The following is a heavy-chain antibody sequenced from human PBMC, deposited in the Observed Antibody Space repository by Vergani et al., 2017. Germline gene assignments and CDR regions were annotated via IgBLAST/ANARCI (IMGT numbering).Heavy chain of an antibody. Sequence: EVQLVQSGAEVKKPGATMKISCKVSGYTFTDHYMHWVKQAPGKGLEWMGLVDPEDGETIYAEKFKGRVTIAADTSTDTAQLELSSLRSEDTAVYYCATPQTVTAGGMDVWGKGTTVTVSS. CDR2: VDPEDGET. V-gene: IGHV1-69-2*01. J-gene: IGHJ6*04. CDR1: GYTFTDHY. CDR3: ATPQTVTAGGMDV. D-gene: IGHD2-21*02.